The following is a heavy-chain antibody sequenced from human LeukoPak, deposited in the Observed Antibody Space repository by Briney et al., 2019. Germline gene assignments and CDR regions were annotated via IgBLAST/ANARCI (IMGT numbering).Heavy chain of an antibody. CDR3: AKVGFSEMEWLLYSDH. V-gene: IGHV3-23*01. J-gene: IGHJ4*02. D-gene: IGHD3-3*01. CDR1: GLTFSSYA. Sequence: GGSLRLSCAASGLTFSSYAMSWDRQAPGKGLEWVSAISGSSGHTYYADSVKGRFTISRDNSKNTLYLQMNSLRAEDTAVYYCAKVGFSEMEWLLYSDHWGQGTLVIVSS. CDR2: ISGSSGHT.